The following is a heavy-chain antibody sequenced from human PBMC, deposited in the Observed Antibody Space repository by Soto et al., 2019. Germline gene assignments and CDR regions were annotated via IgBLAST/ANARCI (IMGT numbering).Heavy chain of an antibody. Sequence: SVKVSCKASGGTFSSYAISWLRQAPGQGLEWMGGIIPIFGTANYAQKFQGRVTITADESTSTAYMELSSLRSEDTAVYYCAREKSSPTYYGDYVYYYYGMDVWGQGTTVTVSS. J-gene: IGHJ6*02. D-gene: IGHD4-17*01. CDR3: AREKSSPTYYGDYVYYYYGMDV. V-gene: IGHV1-69*13. CDR2: IIPIFGTA. CDR1: GGTFSSYA.